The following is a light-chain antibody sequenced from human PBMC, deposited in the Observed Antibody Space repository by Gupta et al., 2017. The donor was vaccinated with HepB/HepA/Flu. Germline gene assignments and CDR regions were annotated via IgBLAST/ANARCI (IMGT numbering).Light chain of an antibody. CDR1: SSNIGNDN. CDR2: NDN. CDR3: VGWEDSLSGYV. J-gene: IGLJ1*01. Sequence: QPVLTQPPSASVTPGQRVTISCSGSSSNIGNDNAYWYQQLPGTAPKLLIYNDNQRPSGVPDRFSGSKSGTTASLAISGLRSEDEADYYCVGWEDSLSGYVFGAGTKVTVL. V-gene: IGLV1-47*02.